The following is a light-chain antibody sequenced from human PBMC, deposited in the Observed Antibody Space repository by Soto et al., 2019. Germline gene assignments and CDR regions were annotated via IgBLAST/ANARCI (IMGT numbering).Light chain of an antibody. V-gene: IGLV3-1*01. CDR2: QDS. J-gene: IGLJ1*01. Sequence: SYELTQPPSVSVSPGQTASITCSGDKLGYKYACWYQQKPGQSPVLVIYQDSKRPSGIPERFSGSNSGNTATLTISGTQAMDEADYYCQAWDSSTACYVFGTGTKVTVL. CDR3: QAWDSSTACYV. CDR1: KLGYKY.